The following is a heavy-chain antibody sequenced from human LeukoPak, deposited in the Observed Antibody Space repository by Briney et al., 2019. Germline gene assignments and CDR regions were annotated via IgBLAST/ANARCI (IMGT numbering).Heavy chain of an antibody. CDR2: IYYSGST. CDR1: GGSLSSYY. Sequence: SETLSLTCRVSGGSLSSYYWSWIRQPPGKGLEYIGYIYYSGSTNFNPSLKSRVTISVDTSKNQFSLKLSSVTAADTAVYFCARQGYCTSTSCYGWGMDVWGQGTTVTVSS. D-gene: IGHD2-2*01. J-gene: IGHJ6*02. CDR3: ARQGYCTSTSCYGWGMDV. V-gene: IGHV4-59*08.